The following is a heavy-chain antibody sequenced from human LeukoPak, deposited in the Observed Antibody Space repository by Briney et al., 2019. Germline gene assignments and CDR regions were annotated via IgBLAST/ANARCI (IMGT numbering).Heavy chain of an antibody. V-gene: IGHV4-61*02. CDR1: GVSISSGSYY. CDR3: ARDMGAAAGS. CDR2: IYTSGST. J-gene: IGHJ4*02. Sequence: SETLSLTCTVSGVSISSGSYYWRWIRQPAGKGLEWIGRIYTSGSTNYNPSLKSRVTISVDTSKNQFSLKLSPVTAADTAVYYCARDMGAAAGSWGQGTLVTVSS. D-gene: IGHD6-13*01.